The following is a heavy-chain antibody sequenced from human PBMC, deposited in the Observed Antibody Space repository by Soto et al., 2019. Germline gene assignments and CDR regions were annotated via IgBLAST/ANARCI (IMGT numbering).Heavy chain of an antibody. CDR1: GFTFSSYS. CDR3: AKPGYSGYSDY. CDR2: ISSSSSTI. Sequence: VGSLRLSCAASGFTFSSYSMNWVRQAPGKGLEWVSYISSSSSTIYYADSVKGRFTISRDNSKNTLYLQMNSLRAEDTAVYYCAKPGYSGYSDYWGQGTLVTVSS. J-gene: IGHJ4*02. V-gene: IGHV3-48*01. D-gene: IGHD5-12*01.